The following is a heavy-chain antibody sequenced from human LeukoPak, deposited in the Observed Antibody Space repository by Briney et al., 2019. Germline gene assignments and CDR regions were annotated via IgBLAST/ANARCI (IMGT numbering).Heavy chain of an antibody. CDR1: GFNFDNFA. J-gene: IGHJ4*02. Sequence: PGGSLTLSCVVSGFNFDNFAMHWVRQAPGKGLEWVAVISYDGSNKYYADSVKGRFTISRDNSKNTLYLQMNSLRAEDTAVYYCARDNPRIAARAFDYWGQGTLVTVSS. V-gene: IGHV3-30*04. CDR3: ARDNPRIAARAFDY. D-gene: IGHD6-6*01. CDR2: ISYDGSNK.